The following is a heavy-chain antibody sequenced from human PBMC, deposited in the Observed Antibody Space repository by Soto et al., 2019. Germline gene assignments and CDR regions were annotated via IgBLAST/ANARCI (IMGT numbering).Heavy chain of an antibody. Sequence: EVQLLESGGGLVQPGGSLRLSCAASGFTFSSYAMSWVRQAPGKGLEWVSAISGSGGTTYYADSVKGRFTISRDSSKNTVELQIDPLGAEDTGKYFFAKFFGGTGGSSRWPLSFPHLGQGTL. J-gene: IGHJ1*01. V-gene: IGHV3-23*01. CDR3: AKFFGGTGGSSRWPLSFPH. CDR2: ISGSGGTT. D-gene: IGHD6-13*01. CDR1: GFTFSSYA.